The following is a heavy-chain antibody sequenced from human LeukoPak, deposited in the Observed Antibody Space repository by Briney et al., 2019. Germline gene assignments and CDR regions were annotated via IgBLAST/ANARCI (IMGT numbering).Heavy chain of an antibody. J-gene: IGHJ4*02. Sequence: PSETLSLTCIVSGVSISSSNCYWGWIRQPPGKGLESIGSIYYSGGTYYNPSLKSRVTMSVDTSKNQFSLKLSSVTAADTAVYYCARVVRKWFGEGPFYFDYWGQGTLVTVSS. V-gene: IGHV4-39*07. CDR3: ARVVRKWFGEGPFYFDY. CDR2: IYYSGGT. D-gene: IGHD3-10*01. CDR1: GVSISSSNCY.